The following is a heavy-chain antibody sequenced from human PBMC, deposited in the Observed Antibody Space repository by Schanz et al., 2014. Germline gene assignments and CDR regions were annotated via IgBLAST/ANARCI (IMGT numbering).Heavy chain of an antibody. CDR2: IGNGGVTI. CDR1: GITFSSHS. V-gene: IGHV3-48*04. Sequence: EVQLVESGGGLVQPGGSLRLSCAASGITFSSHSFNWVRQAPGKGLEWVSYIGNGGVTIYYADSVKGRFTISRDNSKNSVFLQMNSLRAEDTAVYYCVRDSFFAFDYWGQGTLVTVSS. J-gene: IGHJ4*02. CDR3: VRDSFFAFDY. D-gene: IGHD3-3*01.